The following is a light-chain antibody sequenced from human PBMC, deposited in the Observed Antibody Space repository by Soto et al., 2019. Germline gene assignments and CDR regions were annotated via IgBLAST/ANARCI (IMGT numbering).Light chain of an antibody. CDR2: AAS. Sequence: IQLTQSPSSLSASVGDRVTITCRASQGISSYLAWYQQKPGKAPKLLIYAASTLQSGVPSRFSGSGSGTEFTLTINSLQSEDSAVYYCQQHNQWPITFGQGTRLEIK. J-gene: IGKJ5*01. CDR1: QGISSY. V-gene: IGKV1-9*01. CDR3: QQHNQWPIT.